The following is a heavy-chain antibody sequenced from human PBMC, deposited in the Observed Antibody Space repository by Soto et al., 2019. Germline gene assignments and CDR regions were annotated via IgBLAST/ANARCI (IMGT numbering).Heavy chain of an antibody. CDR3: ARSGSRIFGVVDY. D-gene: IGHD3-3*01. CDR2: IYYSGST. Sequence: LSLTCTVSGGSISSGGYYWSWIRQHPGKGLEWIGYIYYSGSTNYNPSLKSRVTISVDTSKNQFSLKLSSVTAADTAVYYCARSGSRIFGVVDYWGQGTLVTVSS. J-gene: IGHJ4*02. V-gene: IGHV4-61*08. CDR1: GGSISSGGYY.